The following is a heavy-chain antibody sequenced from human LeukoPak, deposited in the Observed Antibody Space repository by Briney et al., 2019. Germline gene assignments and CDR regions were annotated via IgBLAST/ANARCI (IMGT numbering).Heavy chain of an antibody. CDR1: GGSFSAYY. Sequence: SETLSLTCAVYGGSFSAYYWSWIRQPPGRGLEWIGEISDSGSTNYNPSLKSRVTISVDTSKNHFSLMLTSVTAADTAVYYCATSRHYGNYYINFWGQGTLVTVSS. CDR3: ATSRHYGNYYINF. CDR2: ISDSGST. V-gene: IGHV4-34*01. J-gene: IGHJ4*02. D-gene: IGHD4-11*01.